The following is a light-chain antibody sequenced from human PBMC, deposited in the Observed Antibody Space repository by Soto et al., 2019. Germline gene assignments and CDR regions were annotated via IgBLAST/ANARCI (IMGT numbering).Light chain of an antibody. CDR1: QSVLYSSNNKNY. V-gene: IGKV4-1*01. CDR2: WSS. J-gene: IGKJ2*01. Sequence: DIAMTQSPDSLAVSLGERATIHCKSSQSVLYSSNNKNYLAWYQQKPGQPPKLLIYWSSTREYGVPDRFSGSGSGTYFTLTISSLQPEDVAAYYCHQYYSRPYTFGQGTKLEIK. CDR3: HQYYSRPYT.